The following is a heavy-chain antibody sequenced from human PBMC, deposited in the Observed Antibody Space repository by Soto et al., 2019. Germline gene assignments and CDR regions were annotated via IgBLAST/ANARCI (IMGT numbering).Heavy chain of an antibody. CDR1: GGTFSSYT. J-gene: IGHJ5*02. Sequence: QVQLVQSGAEVKKPGSSVKVSCKASGGTFSSYTISWVRQAPGQGLEWMGRIIPILGIANCAQKFQGRVTITADKSTSTAYMELSSLRAEDTAVYYCASCSGGSCLSAHWFDPWGQGTLVTVSS. V-gene: IGHV1-69*02. D-gene: IGHD2-15*01. CDR3: ASCSGGSCLSAHWFDP. CDR2: IIPILGIA.